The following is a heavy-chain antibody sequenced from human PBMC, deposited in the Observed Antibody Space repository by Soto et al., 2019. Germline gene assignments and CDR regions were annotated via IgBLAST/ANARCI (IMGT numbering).Heavy chain of an antibody. CDR2: ISAYNGNT. D-gene: IGHD1-26*01. CDR3: ARGGSYPYYYYGMDV. V-gene: IGHV1-18*01. J-gene: IGHJ6*02. Sequence: GASVKVSCKASCYTFTSYGISWVRQAPGQGLEWMGWISAYNGNTNYAQKLQGRVTMTTDTSTSTAYMELRSLRSDDTAVYYCARGGSYPYYYYGMDVWGQGTTVTVSS. CDR1: CYTFTSYG.